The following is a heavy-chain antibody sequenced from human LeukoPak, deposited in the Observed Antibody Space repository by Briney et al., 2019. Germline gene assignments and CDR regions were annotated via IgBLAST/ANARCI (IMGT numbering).Heavy chain of an antibody. CDR1: GYTFTSYY. V-gene: IGHV1-46*01. CDR3: ASSGYDSSGLIFDF. J-gene: IGHJ4*02. Sequence: ASVKLSCTASGYTFTSYYMHWVRQAPGQGLEWKGIINLNGGSTSYAQTFQGRVTMTRDTSTSTVYMELSSLRSEDTAVYYCASSGYDSSGLIFDFWGQGTLVTVSS. CDR2: INLNGGST. D-gene: IGHD3-22*01.